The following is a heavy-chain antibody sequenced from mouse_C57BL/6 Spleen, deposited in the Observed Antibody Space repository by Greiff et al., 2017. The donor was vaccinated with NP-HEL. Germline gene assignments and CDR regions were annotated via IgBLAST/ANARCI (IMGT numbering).Heavy chain of an antibody. V-gene: IGHV5-4*01. D-gene: IGHD2-2*01. J-gene: IGHJ3*01. CDR2: ISDGGSYT. CDR1: GFTFSSYA. Sequence: VQLKESGGGLVKPGGSLKLSCAASGFTFSSYAMSWVHQTPEKRLEWVATISDGGSYTYYPDNVKGRFTISSDNAKNNLYLQMSHLKSEDTAMYYCAREDYGYDGRFAYWGQGTLVTVSA. CDR3: AREDYGYDGRFAY.